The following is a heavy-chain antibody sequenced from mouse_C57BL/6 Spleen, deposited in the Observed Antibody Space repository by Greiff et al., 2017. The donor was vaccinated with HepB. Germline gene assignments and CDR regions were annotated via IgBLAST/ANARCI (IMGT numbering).Heavy chain of an antibody. V-gene: IGHV14-1*01. Sequence: EVQLQQSGAELVRPGASVKLSCTASGFNIQDYYMHWVKQRPEQGLEWIGRIDPEDGDTEYAPKFQGKATMTADTSSNTAYLQLSSLTSEDTAVDYWTYHDYGSSAWFAYWGQGTLVTVSA. D-gene: IGHD1-1*01. CDR2: IDPEDGDT. J-gene: IGHJ3*01. CDR3: TYHDYGSSAWFAY. CDR1: GFNIQDYY.